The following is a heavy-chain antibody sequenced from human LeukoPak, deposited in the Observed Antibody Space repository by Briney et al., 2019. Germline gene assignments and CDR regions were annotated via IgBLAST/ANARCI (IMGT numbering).Heavy chain of an antibody. D-gene: IGHD6-6*01. CDR3: ARTAARYYMDA. V-gene: IGHV4-59*01. CDR1: GGSISSYY. CDR2: FHYSGST. J-gene: IGHJ6*03. Sequence: SETLSLTCTVSGGSISSYYWSWIRQPPGKGLEWIGYFHYSGSTNYNPSLKSRVTISVDTSKNQFSLKLSSVTAADTAVYYCARTAARYYMDAWGKGTTVTVPS.